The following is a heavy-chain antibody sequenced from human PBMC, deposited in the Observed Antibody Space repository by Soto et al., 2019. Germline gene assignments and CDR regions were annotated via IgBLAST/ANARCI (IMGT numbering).Heavy chain of an antibody. J-gene: IGHJ6*02. V-gene: IGHV2-70*04. D-gene: IGHD2-2*02. CDR1: WLPHRPRGIR. CDR2: NDWDDDK. Sequence: APMYQKQPLGHACSSCWLPHRPRGIRVSWIRQPPGKALEWLARNDWDDDKYYSTSLKTRLTISKDTSKNQVVLTMTNMDPVDTATYYCARMSVVQVPAGIGYFHYGMDVWGQGTTVTV. CDR3: ARMSVVQVPAGIGYFHYGMDV.